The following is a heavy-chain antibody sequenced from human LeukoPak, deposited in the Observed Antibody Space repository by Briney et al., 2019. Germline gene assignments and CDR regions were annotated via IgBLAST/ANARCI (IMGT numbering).Heavy chain of an antibody. CDR3: ARDSAEYYDSSGYNLFDY. Sequence: PGGSLRLSCAASGFTFSSYGMHWVRQAPGKGLEWVAVIWYDGSNKYYADSVKGRFTIPRDNSKNTLYLQMNSLRAEDTAVYYCARDSAEYYDSSGYNLFDYWGQGTLVTVSS. CDR2: IWYDGSNK. J-gene: IGHJ4*02. CDR1: GFTFSSYG. D-gene: IGHD3-22*01. V-gene: IGHV3-33*01.